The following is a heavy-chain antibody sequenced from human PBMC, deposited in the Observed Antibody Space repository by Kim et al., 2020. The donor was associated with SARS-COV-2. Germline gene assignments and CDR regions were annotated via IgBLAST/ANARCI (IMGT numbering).Heavy chain of an antibody. V-gene: IGHV1-3*01. CDR3: ARGGSSSWKDFDY. Sequence: ASVKVSCKASGYTFTSYAMHWVRQAPGQRLEWMGWINAGNGNTKYSQKFQGRVTITRDTSASTAYMELSSLRSEDTAVYYCARGGSSSWKDFDYWGQGTLVTVSS. J-gene: IGHJ4*02. CDR1: GYTFTSYA. CDR2: INAGNGNT. D-gene: IGHD6-13*01.